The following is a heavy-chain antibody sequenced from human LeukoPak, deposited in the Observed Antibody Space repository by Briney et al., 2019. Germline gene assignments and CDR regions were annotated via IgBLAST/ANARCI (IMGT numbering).Heavy chain of an antibody. CDR3: ARQESYWFDP. Sequence: RTGGSLRLSCAASGFTFSGSAMHWVRQASGKGLEWVGRIRSKPNSYATAYAASVKGRFTISRDDSKNTAYLQMNSLKTEDTAVYYCARQESYWFDPWGQGTLVTVSS. D-gene: IGHD3-10*01. V-gene: IGHV3-73*01. CDR2: IRSKPNSYAT. CDR1: GFTFSGSA. J-gene: IGHJ5*02.